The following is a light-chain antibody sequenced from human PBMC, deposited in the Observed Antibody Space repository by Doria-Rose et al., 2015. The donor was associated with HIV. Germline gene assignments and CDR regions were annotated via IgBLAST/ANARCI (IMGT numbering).Light chain of an antibody. CDR1: QRFSSTY. Sequence: EIVLTQSPGTLSLSPGERATLSCRASQRFSSTYLDWYQQKPFQAPSLIIYDGSTRATGIPDRFSASGSGTDFTLTINRLEPEDFALYYCHQYGTSWTFGQGTKVEI. J-gene: IGKJ1*01. CDR2: DGS. V-gene: IGKV3-20*01. CDR3: HQYGTSWT.